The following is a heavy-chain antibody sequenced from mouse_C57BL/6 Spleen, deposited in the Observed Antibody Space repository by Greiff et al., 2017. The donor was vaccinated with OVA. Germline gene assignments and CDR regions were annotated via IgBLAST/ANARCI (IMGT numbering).Heavy chain of an antibody. Sequence: EVKLMESGGGLVKPGGSLKLSCAASGFTFSSYAMYWVRQTPEKRLEWVATISDGGSYTYYPDNVKGRFTISRDNAKNNLYLQMSHLKSEDTAMYYCARDLRGYWYFDVWGTGTTVTVSS. CDR2: ISDGGSYT. V-gene: IGHV5-4*01. CDR1: GFTFSSYA. CDR3: ARDLRGYWYFDV. D-gene: IGHD3-3*01. J-gene: IGHJ1*03.